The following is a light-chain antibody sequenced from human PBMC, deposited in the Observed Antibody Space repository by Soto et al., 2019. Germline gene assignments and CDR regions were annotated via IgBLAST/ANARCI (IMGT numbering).Light chain of an antibody. CDR3: QQRANWPIT. CDR1: QSVGSY. CDR2: GAS. V-gene: IGKV3-11*01. J-gene: IGKJ5*01. Sequence: EIVLTQSPDTLSLSPGESATLSCRASQSVGSYLAWYQQKPGQAPRLLIYGASNRATGIPARFSGSGSGTDFTLAISSLXXEXXAXXYCQQRANWPITFGQGTRLEIK.